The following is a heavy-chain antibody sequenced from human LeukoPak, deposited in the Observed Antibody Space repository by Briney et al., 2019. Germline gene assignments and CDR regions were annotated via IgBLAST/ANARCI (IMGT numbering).Heavy chain of an antibody. D-gene: IGHD3-10*01. CDR1: GGSISSYY. V-gene: IGHV4-59*01. Sequence: SSETLSLTCTVSGGSISSYYWSWIRQPPGKGLEWIGYIYYSGSTNYNPSLKSRVTISVDTSKNQFSLQLSSVTAADTAVYYCARGYYGSGSYRALDYWGQGTLVTVSS. J-gene: IGHJ4*02. CDR3: ARGYYGSGSYRALDY. CDR2: IYYSGST.